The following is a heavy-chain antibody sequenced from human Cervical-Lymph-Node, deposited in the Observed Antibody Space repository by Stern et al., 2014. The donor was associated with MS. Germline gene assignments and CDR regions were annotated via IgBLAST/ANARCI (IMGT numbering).Heavy chain of an antibody. J-gene: IGHJ3*02. D-gene: IGHD2-2*01. Sequence: VQLVESGPGLVKPSQTLPLTCTVSGASIGGGDYYWSWIRPPPGRGLEWVGDIYYSGTTYYKPSLKSRVTISLETSKNHFSLNLSSVTAADTAVYYCAGAIGKYELLEAFDMWGQGTKVTVSS. CDR2: IYYSGTT. CDR3: AGAIGKYELLEAFDM. V-gene: IGHV4-30-4*08. CDR1: GASIGGGDYY.